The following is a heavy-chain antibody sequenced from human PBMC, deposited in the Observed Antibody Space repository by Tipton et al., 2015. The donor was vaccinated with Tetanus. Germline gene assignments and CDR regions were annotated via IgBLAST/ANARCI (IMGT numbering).Heavy chain of an antibody. V-gene: IGHV1-18*01. CDR2: ISTHSGKT. D-gene: IGHD7-27*01. J-gene: IGHJ4*02. Sequence: QLVQSGAEVKKPGASVKLSCKASGYTFTTYGISWVRQAPGQGLEWMGWISTHSGKTEYSQKLQGRVIMTTDTSTTTAYLELTNLRSDDTAVYYCARNWGGFDYWGQGTLVTVSS. CDR1: GYTFTTYG. CDR3: ARNWGGFDY.